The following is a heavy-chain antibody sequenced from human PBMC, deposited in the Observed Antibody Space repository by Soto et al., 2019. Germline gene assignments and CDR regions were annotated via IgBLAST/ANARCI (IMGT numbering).Heavy chain of an antibody. D-gene: IGHD5-12*01. J-gene: IGHJ5*02. Sequence: SETLSLTCAVSGGSISSGGYSWSWIRQPPGKGLEWIGYIYHSGSTYYNPSLKSRVTISVDRSKNQFSLKLSSVTAADTAVYYCAREKVATIGWFDPWGQGTLVTVLL. CDR2: IYHSGST. CDR3: AREKVATIGWFDP. V-gene: IGHV4-30-2*01. CDR1: GGSISSGGYS.